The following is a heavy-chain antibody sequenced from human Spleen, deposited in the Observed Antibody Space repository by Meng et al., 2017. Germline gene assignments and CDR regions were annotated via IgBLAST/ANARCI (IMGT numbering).Heavy chain of an antibody. Sequence: QVRHQQWGVGLVKPSETLSLSCAVYGWAFSGYCWSWIRQPPGKGLEWIGEINHSGSTNYNPSLKSRVTISVDTSKNQFSLKLTSVTAADTAVYYCARTNGDYLPVNYWGQGTLVTVSS. CDR1: GWAFSGYC. D-gene: IGHD4-17*01. J-gene: IGHJ4*02. CDR2: INHSGST. CDR3: ARTNGDYLPVNY. V-gene: IGHV4-34*01.